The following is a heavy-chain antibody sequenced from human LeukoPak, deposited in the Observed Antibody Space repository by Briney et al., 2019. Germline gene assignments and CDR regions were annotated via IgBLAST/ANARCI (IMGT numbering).Heavy chain of an antibody. CDR1: GYTFTSYG. CDR3: ATAPRYSYDY. CDR2: IIPIFGTA. D-gene: IGHD5-18*01. J-gene: IGHJ4*02. V-gene: IGHV1-69*05. Sequence: SVKVSCKASGYTFTSYGISWVRQAPGQGLEWMGGIIPIFGTANYAQKFQGRVTITTDESTSTAYMELSSLRSEDTAVYYCATAPRYSYDYWGQGTLVTVSS.